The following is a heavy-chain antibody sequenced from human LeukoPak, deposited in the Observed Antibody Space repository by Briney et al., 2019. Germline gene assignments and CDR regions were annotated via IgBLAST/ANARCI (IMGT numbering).Heavy chain of an antibody. CDR2: ISGSGGST. CDR3: AKARGRYYYYGMDV. D-gene: IGHD3-10*01. Sequence: GGSLRLSCAASGFIFSSYAMSWVRQAPGKGLEWVSAISGSGGSTYYADSVKGRFTISRDNSKNTLYLQMNSLRAEDTAVYYCAKARGRYYYYGMDVWGQGTTVTVSS. CDR1: GFIFSSYA. V-gene: IGHV3-23*01. J-gene: IGHJ6*02.